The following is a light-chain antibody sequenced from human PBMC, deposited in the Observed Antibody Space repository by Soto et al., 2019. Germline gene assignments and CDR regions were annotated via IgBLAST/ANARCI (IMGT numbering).Light chain of an antibody. CDR3: QHYGRSPGLFT. Sequence: EIVLTQSPGTLSLSPGERATLSCRASQSVSSTYLAWYQQKPGQAPRLLIYDKSSRATGIPDRFSGSGSGADFTLTISRLEPEDSAVYYCQHYGRSPGLFTFGPGTKVEIK. CDR2: DKS. V-gene: IGKV3-20*01. J-gene: IGKJ3*01. CDR1: QSVSSTY.